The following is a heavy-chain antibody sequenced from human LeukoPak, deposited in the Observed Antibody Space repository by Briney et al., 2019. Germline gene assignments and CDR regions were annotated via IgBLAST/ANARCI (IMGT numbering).Heavy chain of an antibody. D-gene: IGHD3-10*01. CDR2: IYYSGST. CDR1: GGSISSGDYY. V-gene: IGHV4-30-4*08. CDR3: AREVYYYGSGSLGPDAFDI. J-gene: IGHJ3*02. Sequence: PSGTLSLTCTVSGGSISSGDYYWSWIRQPPGKGLEWIGYIYYSGSTYYNPSLKSRVTISVDTSKNQFSLKLSSVTAADTAVYYCAREVYYYGSGSLGPDAFDIWGQGTMVTVSS.